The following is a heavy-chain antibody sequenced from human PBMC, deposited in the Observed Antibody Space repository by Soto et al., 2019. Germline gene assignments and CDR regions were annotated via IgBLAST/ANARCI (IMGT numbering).Heavy chain of an antibody. CDR2: IWYDGSNK. CDR3: ARGEDPGGDYGPPVDY. CDR1: GFTFSSYG. D-gene: IGHD4-17*01. J-gene: IGHJ4*02. V-gene: IGHV3-33*01. Sequence: QVQLVESGGGVVQPGRSLRLSCAASGFTFSSYGMHWVRQAPGKGLEWVAVIWYDGSNKYYADSVKGRFTISRDNSKNTLYLHMNSLRAEDTAVYYCARGEDPGGDYGPPVDYWGQGTLVTVSS.